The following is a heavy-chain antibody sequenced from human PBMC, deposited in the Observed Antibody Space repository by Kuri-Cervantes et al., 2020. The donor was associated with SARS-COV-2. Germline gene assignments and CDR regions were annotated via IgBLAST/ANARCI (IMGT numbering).Heavy chain of an antibody. V-gene: IGHV3-21*01. D-gene: IGHD6-13*01. CDR2: ISSSSSYI. CDR1: GFTFSSYS. Sequence: GGSLRLSCAASGFTFSSYSMNWVRQAPGKGLEWVSSISSSSSYIYYADSVKGRFTISRDNAKNSLYLQMNSLRAEDTAVYYCARDFLLLAAQDYWGRGTLVTVSS. CDR3: ARDFLLLAAQDY. J-gene: IGHJ4*02.